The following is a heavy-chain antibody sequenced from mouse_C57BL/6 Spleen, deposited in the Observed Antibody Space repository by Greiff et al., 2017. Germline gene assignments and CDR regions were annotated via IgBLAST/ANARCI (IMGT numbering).Heavy chain of an antibody. V-gene: IGHV5-17*01. CDR3: AREPSPYYGSRDWYFDV. CDR1: GFTFSDYG. CDR2: ISSGSSTI. J-gene: IGHJ1*03. Sequence: EVKLVESGGGLVKPGGSLKLSCAASGFTFSDYGMHWVRQAPEKGLEWVAYISSGSSTIYYADTVKGRFTISRDNAKNTLFLQMTSLRSEDTAMYYCAREPSPYYGSRDWYFDVWGTGTTVTVSS. D-gene: IGHD1-1*01.